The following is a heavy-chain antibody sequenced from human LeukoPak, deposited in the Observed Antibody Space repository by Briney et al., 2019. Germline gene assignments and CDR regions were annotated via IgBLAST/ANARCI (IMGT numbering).Heavy chain of an antibody. J-gene: IGHJ6*02. CDR3: ARAPPSPTYCSGGSCYSGPHHYYGMDV. CDR2: MNPNSGNT. CDR1: GYTFTSYD. D-gene: IGHD2-15*01. Sequence: GASVKVSCKASGYTFTSYDINWVRQATGQGLEWMGWMNPNSGNTGYAQKFQGRVTMTRNTSISTAYMELSSLRSEDTAVYYCARAPPSPTYCSGGSCYSGPHHYYGMDVWGQGTTVTVSS. V-gene: IGHV1-8*01.